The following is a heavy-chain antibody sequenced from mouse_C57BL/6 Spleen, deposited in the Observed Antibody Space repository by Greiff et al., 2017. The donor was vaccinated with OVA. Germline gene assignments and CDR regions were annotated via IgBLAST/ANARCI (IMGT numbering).Heavy chain of an antibody. Sequence: VQLQESGAELVRPGPSVKVSCKASGYAFTNYLIEWVKQRPGQGLEWIGVINPGSGGTNYNEKFKGKATLTADNSSSTAYMQLSSLTSEDSAVYFCARYDYGSAYWGQGTSVTVSS. CDR1: GYAFTNYL. CDR3: ARYDYGSAY. J-gene: IGHJ4*01. CDR2: INPGSGGT. V-gene: IGHV1-54*01. D-gene: IGHD1-1*01.